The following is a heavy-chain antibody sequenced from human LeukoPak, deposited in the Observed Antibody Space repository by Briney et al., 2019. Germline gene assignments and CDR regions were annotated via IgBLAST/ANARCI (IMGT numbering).Heavy chain of an antibody. Sequence: GGSLRLSCEASGFTFSSYSMNWVRQAPGKGLEWVSYTSISSTTIYYADSVQGRFTISRDNAKNSLYLQMNSLRDEDTAVYYCARDQGMVNDAFDIWGQGTLVTVSS. CDR3: ARDQGMVNDAFDI. J-gene: IGHJ3*02. D-gene: IGHD3-10*01. CDR1: GFTFSSYS. CDR2: TSISSTTI. V-gene: IGHV3-48*02.